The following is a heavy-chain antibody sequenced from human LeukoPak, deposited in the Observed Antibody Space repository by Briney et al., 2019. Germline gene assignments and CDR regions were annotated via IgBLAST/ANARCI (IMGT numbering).Heavy chain of an antibody. V-gene: IGHV3-48*03. Sequence: AGSLRLSCAASGFTFSSYEMNWVRQAPGKGLEWVSYISSSGSTIYYADSVKGRFTISRDNAKNSLYLQMNSLRAEDTAVYYCARDSGQWLVYNHFDYWGQGTLVTVSS. D-gene: IGHD6-19*01. CDR3: ARDSGQWLVYNHFDY. CDR1: GFTFSSYE. CDR2: ISSSGSTI. J-gene: IGHJ4*02.